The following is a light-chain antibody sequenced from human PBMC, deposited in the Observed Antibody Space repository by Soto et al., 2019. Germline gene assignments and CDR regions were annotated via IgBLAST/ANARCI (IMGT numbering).Light chain of an antibody. CDR2: EGS. CDR3: CSYAGSSTFV. V-gene: IGLV2-23*01. CDR1: SSDVGSYHL. J-gene: IGLJ1*01. Sequence: QSALTQPASVSGSPVQSITSSCTGSSSDVGSYHLVSWYQHHPGKAPKLMIYEGSKRPSGVSNRLSCSKSGNTASLTISGLQAEDEADYDCCSYAGSSTFVVGTGTELTVL.